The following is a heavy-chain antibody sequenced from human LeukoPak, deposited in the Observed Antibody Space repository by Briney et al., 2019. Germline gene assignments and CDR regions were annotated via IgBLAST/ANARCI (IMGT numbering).Heavy chain of an antibody. J-gene: IGHJ4*02. CDR1: GFTFDDYT. D-gene: IGHD2-15*01. V-gene: IGHV3-20*04. Sequence: PGGSLRLSCAACGFTFDDYTMHWVRQAPGKGLEWVSRISWNGGSTGYADSVKGRFTISRDNAKNSLYLQMNSLRAEDTALYYCARHKGDCSGGSCRPDYFDYWGQGTLVTVSS. CDR3: ARHKGDCSGGSCRPDYFDY. CDR2: ISWNGGST.